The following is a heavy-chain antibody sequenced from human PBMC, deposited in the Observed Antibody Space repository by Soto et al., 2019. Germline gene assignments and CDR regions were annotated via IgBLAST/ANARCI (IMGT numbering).Heavy chain of an antibody. D-gene: IGHD2-15*01. Sequence: GASVKVSCKASGGTFSSHAISWVRQAPGQGLEWMGGIIPIFGTANYAQKFQGRVTITADESTSTAYMELSSLRSEDTAVYYCARRYCSGGSCHRNGYYYYGMDVWGQGTTVTVSS. J-gene: IGHJ6*02. CDR2: IIPIFGTA. V-gene: IGHV1-69*13. CDR1: GGTFSSHA. CDR3: ARRYCSGGSCHRNGYYYYGMDV.